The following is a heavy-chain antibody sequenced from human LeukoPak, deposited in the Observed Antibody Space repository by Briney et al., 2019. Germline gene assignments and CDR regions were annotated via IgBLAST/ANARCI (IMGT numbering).Heavy chain of an antibody. J-gene: IGHJ4*02. D-gene: IGHD3-10*01. CDR1: GYTLTELS. V-gene: IGHV1-24*01. CDR2: FDPEDGET. CDR3: ARAYGSGSYTLLFFDY. Sequence: ASVKVSCKVSGYTLTELSMYWVRQAPGKGLEWMGGFDPEDGETSYAQKFQGRVTMTRDTSTSTVYMELSSLRSEDTAVYYCARAYGSGSYTLLFFDYWGQGTLVTVSS.